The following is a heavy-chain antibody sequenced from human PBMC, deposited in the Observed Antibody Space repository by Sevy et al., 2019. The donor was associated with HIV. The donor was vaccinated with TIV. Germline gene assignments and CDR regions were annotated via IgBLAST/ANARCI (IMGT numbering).Heavy chain of an antibody. D-gene: IGHD3-22*01. CDR3: AKDGSGGYDSSGYYFDY. V-gene: IGHV3-33*06. J-gene: IGHJ4*02. CDR2: IWYDGSNK. Sequence: GGSLRLSCAASGFTFSSYGMHWVRQAPGKGLEWVAVIWYDGSNKYYADSVKGRFTISRDNSKNMLYLQMNSLRAEDTAVYYCAKDGSGGYDSSGYYFDYWGQGTLVTVSS. CDR1: GFTFSSYG.